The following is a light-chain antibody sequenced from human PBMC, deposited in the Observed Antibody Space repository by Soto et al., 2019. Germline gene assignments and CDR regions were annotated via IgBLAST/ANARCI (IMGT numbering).Light chain of an antibody. Sequence: DIQMTQSPSSVSASVGDRVSITCRASQGISSWLAWYQQKPGRAPKLLIYTGSSLQSGLPTRFSGTGSGTDFTLTISSMQPEDVATYYCQQANSFPLTFGVGTKVEIK. CDR1: QGISSW. V-gene: IGKV1-12*01. J-gene: IGKJ4*01. CDR2: TGS. CDR3: QQANSFPLT.